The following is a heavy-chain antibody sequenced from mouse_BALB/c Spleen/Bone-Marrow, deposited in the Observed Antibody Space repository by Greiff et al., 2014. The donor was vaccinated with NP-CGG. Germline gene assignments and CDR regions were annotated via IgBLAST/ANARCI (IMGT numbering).Heavy chain of an antibody. CDR2: INPSNGGT. D-gene: IGHD2-1*01. CDR1: GYTFTSYY. CDR3: TRSNGNWFAY. V-gene: IGHV1S81*02. J-gene: IGHJ3*01. Sequence: QVQLKESGAELVKPGASVKFSCKASGYTFTSYYIYWVKQRPGQGLEWIGEINPSNGGTNFNEKFKNKATLTVDKSSSTAYMQLSSLIFEDSAVYYCTRSNGNWFAYWGQGTLVTVSA.